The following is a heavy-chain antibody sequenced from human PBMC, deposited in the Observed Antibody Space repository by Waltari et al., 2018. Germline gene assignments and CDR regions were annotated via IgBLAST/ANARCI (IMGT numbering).Heavy chain of an antibody. D-gene: IGHD4-4*01. CDR1: GFTFSSYW. CDR3: ARVTDYRGHYYYMDV. V-gene: IGHV3-74*01. Sequence: EVQMVESGGGLVQPGGSLRLSCAASGFTFSSYWMHWVRHAPGKGLVWVSRINSDGSSTSYADSVKGRFTISRDNAKNTLYLQMNSLRAEDTAVYYCARVTDYRGHYYYMDVWGKGTTVTVSS. J-gene: IGHJ6*03. CDR2: INSDGSST.